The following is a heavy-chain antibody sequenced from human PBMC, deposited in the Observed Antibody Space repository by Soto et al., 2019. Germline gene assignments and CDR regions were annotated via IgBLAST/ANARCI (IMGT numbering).Heavy chain of an antibody. D-gene: IGHD3-9*01. V-gene: IGHV5-10-1*01. CDR1: GYSFTSYW. J-gene: IGHJ4*02. CDR3: ARHVEVANYDILTG. Sequence: GKSLKISRKGSGYSFTSYWISWVRQMPGNGLEWMGRIDPSDSYTNYSPSFQGHVTISADKPISTAYLQWSSLKASDTAMYYCARHVEVANYDILTGWGQGTLVTVSS. CDR2: IDPSDSYT.